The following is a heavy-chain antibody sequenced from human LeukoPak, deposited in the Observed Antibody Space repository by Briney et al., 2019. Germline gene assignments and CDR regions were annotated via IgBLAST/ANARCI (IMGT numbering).Heavy chain of an antibody. V-gene: IGHV1-46*01. CDR2: INPSGGST. CDR3: ARAVPTRGYSYGSGDY. CDR1: GYTFTTYY. Sequence: ASVKFSCKASGYTFTTYYMHWVRRAPGQGLEWMGIINPSGGSTSYAQKFQGRVTMTRDTSTSTVYMELSSLRSEDTAVYYCARAVPTRGYSYGSGDYWGQGTLVTVSS. J-gene: IGHJ4*02. D-gene: IGHD5-18*01.